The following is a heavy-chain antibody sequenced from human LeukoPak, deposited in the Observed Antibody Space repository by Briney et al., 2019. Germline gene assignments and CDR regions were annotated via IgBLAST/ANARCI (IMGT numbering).Heavy chain of an antibody. CDR1: GFTFSSYT. CDR2: ITSGSSYI. D-gene: IGHD4-17*01. CDR3: AKTYGHFDD. Sequence: PGGSLRLTCAASGFTFSSYTMNWVRQAPGKGLEWVSSITSGSSYIYYADSVKGRFTISRDNAKNSLYLQMTSLRVEYTAVYYCAKTYGHFDDWGQGTLVTVSS. J-gene: IGHJ4*02. V-gene: IGHV3-21*01.